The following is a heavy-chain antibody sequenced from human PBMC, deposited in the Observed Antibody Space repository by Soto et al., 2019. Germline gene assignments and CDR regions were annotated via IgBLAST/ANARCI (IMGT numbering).Heavy chain of an antibody. J-gene: IGHJ4*02. CDR3: ARAGSSSWYGLDY. CDR2: IWYDGSNK. Sequence: GGSLRLSCAASGFTFSSYGMHWVRQAPGKGLEWVADIWYDGSNKYYADSVKGRFTISRDNSKNTLYLQMNSLRAEDTAVYYWARAGSSSWYGLDYWGKGTLVTVSS. CDR1: GFTFSSYG. D-gene: IGHD6-13*01. V-gene: IGHV3-33*01.